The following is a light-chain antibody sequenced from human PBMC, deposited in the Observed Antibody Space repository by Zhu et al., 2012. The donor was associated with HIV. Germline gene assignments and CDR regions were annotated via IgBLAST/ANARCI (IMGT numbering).Light chain of an antibody. Sequence: EIVLTQSPGTLSLSPGDRATLSCRASQSVTNDYLAWYQQKPGQAPRLLIYGASSRATGIPDRFSGSGSGTDFILAISRAEPEDFAVYYCHQYLSSPETFGQGTKVEIK. CDR2: GAS. CDR1: QSVTNDY. V-gene: IGKV3-20*01. J-gene: IGKJ1*01. CDR3: HQYLSSPET.